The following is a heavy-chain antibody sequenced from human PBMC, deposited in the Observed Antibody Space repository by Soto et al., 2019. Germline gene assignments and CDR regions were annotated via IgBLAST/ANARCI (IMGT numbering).Heavy chain of an antibody. D-gene: IGHD3-10*01. CDR1: GYTFTSCG. CDR2: ISAYNGNT. Sequence: ASVKVSCKASGYTFTSCGISWVRQAPGQGLEWMGWISAYNGNTNYAQKLQGRVTMTTDTSTSTAYMELRSLRSDDTAVYYCARDQVVGVRGVIKYYYGMDVWGQGTTVTVSS. J-gene: IGHJ6*02. V-gene: IGHV1-18*01. CDR3: ARDQVVGVRGVIKYYYGMDV.